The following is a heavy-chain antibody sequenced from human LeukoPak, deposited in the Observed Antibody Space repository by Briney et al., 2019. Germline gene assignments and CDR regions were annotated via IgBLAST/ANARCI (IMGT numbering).Heavy chain of an antibody. V-gene: IGHV4-59*08. Sequence: SETLSLTCTVSGDSISGYYWSWIRQPPGKGLEWIGYIYYSGRTNYNPSLKSRVTISEDTSMNHFSLRLRSMTAADTAVYYCARALQDYYYGMDVWGQGTTVTVSS. CDR1: GDSISGYY. J-gene: IGHJ6*02. CDR3: ARALQDYYYGMDV. CDR2: IYYSGRT. D-gene: IGHD5-24*01.